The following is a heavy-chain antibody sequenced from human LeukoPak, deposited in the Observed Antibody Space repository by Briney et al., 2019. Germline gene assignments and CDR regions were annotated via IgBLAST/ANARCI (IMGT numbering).Heavy chain of an antibody. CDR2: ISGSGGAT. J-gene: IGHJ4*02. D-gene: IGHD5-12*01. CDR3: AKDGVATITFDY. CDR1: GFTFSNYA. V-gene: IGHV3-23*01. Sequence: PGGSLRLSCAASGFTFSNYAISWVRQAPGKGLEWVSVISGSGGATYYADSVKGRFTISRDNSKNALYLQMNSLRAEDTAVYYCAKDGVATITFDYWGQGNLVTVSS.